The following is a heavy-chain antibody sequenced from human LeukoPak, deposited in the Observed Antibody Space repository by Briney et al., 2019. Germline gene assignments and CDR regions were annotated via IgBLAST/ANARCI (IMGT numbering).Heavy chain of an antibody. D-gene: IGHD1-26*01. CDR3: ARAPGRLSAFDI. V-gene: IGHV3-30*03. CDR1: GFTFSSYG. Sequence: GGSLRLSCAASGFTFSSYGMHWVRQAPGKGLEWVAVISYDGSDKYYADSVKGRFTISRDNAKNSLYLQMNSLRAEDTAVYYCARAPGRLSAFDIWGQGTMVTVSS. CDR2: ISYDGSDK. J-gene: IGHJ3*02.